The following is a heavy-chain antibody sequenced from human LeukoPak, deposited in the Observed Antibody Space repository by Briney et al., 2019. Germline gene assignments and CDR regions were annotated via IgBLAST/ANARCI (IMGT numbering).Heavy chain of an antibody. CDR1: GGSISSYY. CDR2: IYYSGST. J-gene: IGHJ4*02. CDR3: ARGGWELFDY. V-gene: IGHV4-59*01. Sequence: SETLSLTCTVSGGSISSYYWGWLRQPPGKGLEWIGYIYYSGSTNYNPSLKSRVTTSVDTSKNQFSLKLSSVTAADTAVYYCARGGWELFDYWGQGILVTVSS. D-gene: IGHD3-10*01.